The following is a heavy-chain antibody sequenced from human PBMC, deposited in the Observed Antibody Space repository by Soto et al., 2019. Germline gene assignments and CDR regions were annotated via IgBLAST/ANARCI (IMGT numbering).Heavy chain of an antibody. V-gene: IGHV3-30*04. CDR1: GFTFSSYA. D-gene: IGHD3-10*02. Sequence: HPGGSLRLSFVLSGFTFSSYAMHWVRQAPGKGLEWVAVISYDGSNIYYADSVRGRFTISADNAENSVILQMNSLRDEDSAVYFCVRDRDLYRDMFLADLWGQGTLVIVS. J-gene: IGHJ4*01. CDR2: ISYDGSNI. CDR3: VRDRDLYRDMFLADL.